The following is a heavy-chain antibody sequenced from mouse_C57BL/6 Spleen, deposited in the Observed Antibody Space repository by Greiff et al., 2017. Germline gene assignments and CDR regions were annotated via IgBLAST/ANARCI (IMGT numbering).Heavy chain of an antibody. CDR2: IDPSDSET. V-gene: IGHV1-52*01. D-gene: IGHD1-1*01. J-gene: IGHJ2*01. CDR1: GYTFTSYW. Sequence: QVQLKQPGAELVRPGSSVKLSCKASGYTFTSYWMHWVKQRPIPGLEWIGNIDPSDSETHYNQKFKDKATLTVDKSSSTAYMQLSSLTSEDSAVYYCARDGSSWDYWGQGTTLTVSS. CDR3: ARDGSSWDY.